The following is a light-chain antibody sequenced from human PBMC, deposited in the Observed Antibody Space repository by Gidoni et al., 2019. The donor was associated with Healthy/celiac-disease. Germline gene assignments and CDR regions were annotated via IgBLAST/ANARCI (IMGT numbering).Light chain of an antibody. CDR2: GAS. J-gene: IGKJ3*01. CDR1: QSVSSS. Sequence: ERVMTQSPATLSVSPGERATLSCRASQSVSSSLAWYQQKPGQAPRLLIYGASTRATGIPARFSGSGSGTEFTLTISSLQSEDFAVYYCQQYNNWLLFTFGPGTKVDIK. V-gene: IGKV3-15*01. CDR3: QQYNNWLLFT.